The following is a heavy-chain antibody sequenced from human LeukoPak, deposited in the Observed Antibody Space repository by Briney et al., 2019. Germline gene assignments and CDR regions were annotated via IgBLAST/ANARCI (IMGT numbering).Heavy chain of an antibody. CDR3: AKRKLGSSWTSFDY. Sequence: PGGSLRLSCAASGFIFSSYWMSWVRQAPGKGLEWVANIKQDGSEKCYADSVKGRFTISRDNSKNSLYLQMNSLRTDDTALYYCAKRKLGSSWTSFDYWGQGTLVTVSS. CDR2: IKQDGSEK. J-gene: IGHJ4*02. D-gene: IGHD6-13*01. V-gene: IGHV3-7*05. CDR1: GFIFSSYW.